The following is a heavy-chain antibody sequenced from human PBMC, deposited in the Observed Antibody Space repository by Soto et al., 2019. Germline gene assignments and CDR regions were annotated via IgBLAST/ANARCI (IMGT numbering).Heavy chain of an antibody. CDR3: ARDYGSGSYRFDP. CDR1: AYTFTSYG. CDR2: ISAYNGNT. J-gene: IGHJ5*02. Sequence: QVKLVQSGPEVKKPGASVKVSCKASAYTFTSYGITWVRQAPGQGLDGMGWISAYNGNTNYAQKFKGRVTMATDTSTSTAYMELRSLTSDDTAVYYCARDYGSGSYRFDPWGQGTLVTVSS. D-gene: IGHD3-10*01. V-gene: IGHV1-18*01.